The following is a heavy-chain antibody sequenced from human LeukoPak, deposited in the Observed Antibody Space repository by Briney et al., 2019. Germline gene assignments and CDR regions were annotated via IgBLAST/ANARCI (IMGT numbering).Heavy chain of an antibody. J-gene: IGHJ4*02. CDR1: GDSISSNSCF. CDR3: VKDRGNHVTDY. CDR2: ICSTGKT. V-gene: IGHV4-39*07. D-gene: IGHD1-14*01. Sequence: SETLSLTCTVSGDSISSNSCFWGWIRQPPGKGLEWIATICSTGKTYYNPSLMSPFTISVDTSKNQFSLKLTSVTAADTAIYYCVKDRGNHVTDYWGQGTLVTVSS.